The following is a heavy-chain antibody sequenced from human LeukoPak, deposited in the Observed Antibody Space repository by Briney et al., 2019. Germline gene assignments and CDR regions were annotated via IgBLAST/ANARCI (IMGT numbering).Heavy chain of an antibody. CDR2: ISSSSSYI. D-gene: IGHD3-10*01. CDR1: GFTFSSYS. V-gene: IGHV3-21*01. CDR3: ASPYGSGSLGDYYYYYMDV. J-gene: IGHJ6*03. Sequence: GGSLRLSCAASGFTFSSYSMNWVRQAPGKGLEWVSSISSSSSYIYYADSVKGRFTISRDNAKNSLYLQMNSLRAEDTAVYYCASPYGSGSLGDYYYYYMDVWGKGTTVTVSS.